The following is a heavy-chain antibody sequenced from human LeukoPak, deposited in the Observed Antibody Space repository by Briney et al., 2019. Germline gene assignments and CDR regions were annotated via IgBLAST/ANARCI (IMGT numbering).Heavy chain of an antibody. V-gene: IGHV1-69*13. CDR1: GYTFTSYA. CDR2: IIPIFGTA. CDR3: ARDGIAARPHYYYYYMDV. Sequence: SVKVSCKASGYTFTSYAISWVRQAPGQGLEWMGGIIPIFGTANYAQKFQGRVTITADESTSTAYMELSSLRSEDTAVYYCARDGIAARPHYYYYYMDVWGKGTTVTVSS. J-gene: IGHJ6*03. D-gene: IGHD6-6*01.